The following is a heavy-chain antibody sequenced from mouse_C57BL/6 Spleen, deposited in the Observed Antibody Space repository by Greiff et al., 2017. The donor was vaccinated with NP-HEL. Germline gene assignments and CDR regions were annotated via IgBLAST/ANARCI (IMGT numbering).Heavy chain of an antibody. CDR1: GYTFTSYW. Sequence: QVQLQQPGAELVRPGSSVKLSCKASGYTFTSYWMHWVKQRPIQGLEWIGNIDPSDSETHYNQKFKDKATLTVDKSSSTAYMQLSSLTSEDSAVYYCATIYYGNFRFDDWGQGTTLTVSS. V-gene: IGHV1-52*01. CDR3: ATIYYGNFRFDD. D-gene: IGHD2-1*01. J-gene: IGHJ2*01. CDR2: IDPSDSET.